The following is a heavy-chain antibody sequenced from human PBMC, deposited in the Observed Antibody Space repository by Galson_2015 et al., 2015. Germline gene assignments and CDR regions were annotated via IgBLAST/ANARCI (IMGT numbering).Heavy chain of an antibody. V-gene: IGHV3-15*01. D-gene: IGHD6-19*01. J-gene: IGHJ4*02. CDR3: TTVSGIAVAELFYFDY. CDR1: GFTFSNAW. Sequence: SLRLSCAASGFTFSNAWMSWVRQAPGKGLEWVGRIKSKTDGGTTDYAAPVKGRFTISRDDSKNTLYLQMNSLKTEDTDVYYCTTVSGIAVAELFYFDYWGQGTLVTVSS. CDR2: IKSKTDGGTT.